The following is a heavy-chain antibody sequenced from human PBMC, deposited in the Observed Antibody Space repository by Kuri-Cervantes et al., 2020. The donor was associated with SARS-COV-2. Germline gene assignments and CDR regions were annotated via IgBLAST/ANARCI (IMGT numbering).Heavy chain of an antibody. CDR3: VRVVPLAGSRGHFDS. Sequence: GESLKISCSASGFRFSGYPMHWVRQAPGKGLGYVSAISPDGANTYYADSVKGRFTISRDNYRNTLSLQMNGLTAEDTGIYYCVRVVPLAGSRGHFDSWGQGTSVTVSS. CDR1: GFRFSGYP. CDR2: ISPDGANT. D-gene: IGHD6-19*01. V-gene: IGHV3-64D*09. J-gene: IGHJ4*02.